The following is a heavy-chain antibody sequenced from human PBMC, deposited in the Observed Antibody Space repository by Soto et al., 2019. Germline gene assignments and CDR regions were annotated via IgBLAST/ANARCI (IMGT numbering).Heavy chain of an antibody. CDR2: ITVGSSHI. J-gene: IGHJ4*02. Sequence: EVQLVESGGGLVKPGGSLRLSCTGSGFPFSAYNINWVRQAPGKGLEWVSSITVGSSHIYQPNSMKGRFTISRDDAKNSVYLQIDSLRDEDTALYYCSRSPEVGVRGAYWGQGTLVTVXX. CDR1: GFPFSAYN. V-gene: IGHV3-21*01. D-gene: IGHD3-16*01. CDR3: SRSPEVGVRGAY.